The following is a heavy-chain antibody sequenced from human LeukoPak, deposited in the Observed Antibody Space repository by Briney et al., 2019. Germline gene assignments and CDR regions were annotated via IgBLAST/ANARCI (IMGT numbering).Heavy chain of an antibody. CDR1: GFAFSDYS. CDR3: ARGSGYSTSWYDY. J-gene: IGHJ4*02. D-gene: IGHD6-13*01. V-gene: IGHV3-53*01. CDR2: IYSGGTT. Sequence: GGSLRLSCAASGFAFSDYSMTWVRQAPGKGLEWVSIIYSGGTTYYADSVKGRFTISRDNSKNTLYLQMNSLRAEDTAVYYCARGSGYSTSWYDYWGQGTLVTVSS.